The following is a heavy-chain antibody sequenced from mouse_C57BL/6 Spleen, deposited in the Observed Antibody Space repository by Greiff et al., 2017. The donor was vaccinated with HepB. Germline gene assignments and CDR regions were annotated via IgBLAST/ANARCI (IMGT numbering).Heavy chain of an antibody. CDR3: TTGSNYVYAMDY. J-gene: IGHJ4*01. V-gene: IGHV14-4*01. CDR1: GFNIKDDY. D-gene: IGHD2-5*01. CDR2: IDPENGDT. Sequence: EVHLVESGAELVRPGASVKLSCTASGFNIKDDYMHWVKQRPEQGLEWIGWIDPENGDTEYASKFQGKATITADTSSNTAYLQLSSLTSEDTAVYYCTTGSNYVYAMDYWGQGTSVTVSS.